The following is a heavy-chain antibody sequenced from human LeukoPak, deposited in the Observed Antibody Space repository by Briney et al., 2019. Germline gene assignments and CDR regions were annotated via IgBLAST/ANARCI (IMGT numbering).Heavy chain of an antibody. Sequence: GGSLRLSCAASGFTFSSYSMNWVRQAPGKGLEWVSSIGSSSSYIYYADSVKGRFTISRDNAKNSLYLQVNSLRAEDTAVYYCARDELPQAFDIWGQGTMVTVSS. CDR1: GFTFSSYS. J-gene: IGHJ3*02. CDR2: IGSSSSYI. V-gene: IGHV3-21*01. CDR3: ARDELPQAFDI. D-gene: IGHD1-26*01.